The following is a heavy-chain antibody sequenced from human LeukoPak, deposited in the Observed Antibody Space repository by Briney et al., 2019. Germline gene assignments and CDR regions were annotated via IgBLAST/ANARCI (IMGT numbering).Heavy chain of an antibody. CDR1: GESFDHYY. V-gene: IGHV4-34*01. CDR3: AMPGFCSVTTCSNWFES. D-gene: IGHD2-15*01. Sequence: PSETLSLTCAVYGESFDHYYWSWIRQPPGRGLEWIGEINHRGGTTYNPSLKSRVTMSVDTSKNQFSLRLRAVTAADTAVYYCAMPGFCSVTTCSNWFESWGQGTLVTVSS. J-gene: IGHJ5*01. CDR2: INHRGGT.